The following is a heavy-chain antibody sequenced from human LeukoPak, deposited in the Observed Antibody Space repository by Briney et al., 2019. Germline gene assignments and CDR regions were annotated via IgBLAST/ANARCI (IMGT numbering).Heavy chain of an antibody. CDR3: ARDLKYCTGGMCYFTAVADS. J-gene: IGHJ1*01. CDR2: ISWDSTST. D-gene: IGHD2-8*02. Sequence: GGALRLSCATSGFIFDHFGMNGVGQVPGKGLDGVPVISWDSTSTYSVDSVRGRFTISRDNAKNSLYLQMNRLRVEETAFYYCARDLKYCTGGMCYFTAVADSWGQGTLVTVSS. CDR1: GFIFDHFG. V-gene: IGHV3-20*04.